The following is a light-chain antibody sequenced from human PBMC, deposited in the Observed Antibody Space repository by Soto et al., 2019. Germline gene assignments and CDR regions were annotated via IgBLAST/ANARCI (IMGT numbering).Light chain of an antibody. J-gene: IGKJ2*01. Sequence: EIVMTQSPATLSVSPGERATLSCRASQSVSSNLAWYQQKPGQAPRLRIYGASTRATGIPARFSGSGSGTEFTLTISSLQSEDCAVYYCQQYNNWPPYTFGQGTKLEIK. V-gene: IGKV3-15*01. CDR2: GAS. CDR1: QSVSSN. CDR3: QQYNNWPPYT.